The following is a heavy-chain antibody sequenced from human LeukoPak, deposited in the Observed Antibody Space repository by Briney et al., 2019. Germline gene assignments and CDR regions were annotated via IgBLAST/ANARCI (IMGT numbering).Heavy chain of an antibody. Sequence: GRSLRLSCAASGFTFSSYGMHWVRQAPGKGLEWVAVISYDGSNKYYADSVKGRFTISRDNSKNTLYLQMNSLRAEDTAVYYCAMSGYSNGFNYYYYGMDVWGQGTTVTVSS. CDR1: GFTFSSYG. CDR2: ISYDGSNK. J-gene: IGHJ6*02. CDR3: AMSGYSNGFNYYYYGMDV. D-gene: IGHD5-18*01. V-gene: IGHV3-30*03.